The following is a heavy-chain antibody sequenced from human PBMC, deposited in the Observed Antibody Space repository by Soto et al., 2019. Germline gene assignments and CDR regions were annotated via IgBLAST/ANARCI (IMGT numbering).Heavy chain of an antibody. CDR1: GGTFSSYA. J-gene: IGHJ4*02. D-gene: IGHD3-22*01. CDR2: IIPIFGTA. Sequence: QVQLVQSGAEVKKPGSSVKVSCKASGGTFSSYAISWVRQAPGQGLEWMGGIIPIFGTANYAQKFQGRVTITADESTSTAYMELSSLRSEDTAVYYWARDRPDYYDSSGYYSAFDYWGQGTLVTVSS. V-gene: IGHV1-69*01. CDR3: ARDRPDYYDSSGYYSAFDY.